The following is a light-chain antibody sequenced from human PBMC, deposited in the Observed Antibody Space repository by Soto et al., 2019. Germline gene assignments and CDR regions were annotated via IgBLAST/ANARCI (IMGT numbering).Light chain of an antibody. J-gene: IGLJ1*01. V-gene: IGLV2-18*02. Sequence: QSALTQPPSVSGSPGQSVAISCTGTSSDVGNSNGVSWYHQPPGTAPKLMIYDVNNRPSGVPDRFSGSKSGNTDSLTISGLQAEDECYYYCSSYTSSSTYVFGTGTKGTVL. CDR1: SSDVGNSNG. CDR2: DVN. CDR3: SSYTSSSTYV.